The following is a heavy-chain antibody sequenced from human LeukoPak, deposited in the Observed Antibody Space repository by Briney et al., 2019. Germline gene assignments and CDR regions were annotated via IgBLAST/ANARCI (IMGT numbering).Heavy chain of an antibody. CDR2: YDPEEGKT. Sequence: ASAKVSCKVSGYTLTELAMHWVRQVPGKGLEWMGGYDPEEGKTVYAQKFQVRITMTDDTSTDTTYMELSSLRSEDTAVYYCAADPQWGGTYHIWGQGTVVIVSS. CDR1: GYTLTELA. V-gene: IGHV1-24*01. D-gene: IGHD6-19*01. J-gene: IGHJ3*02. CDR3: AADPQWGGTYHI.